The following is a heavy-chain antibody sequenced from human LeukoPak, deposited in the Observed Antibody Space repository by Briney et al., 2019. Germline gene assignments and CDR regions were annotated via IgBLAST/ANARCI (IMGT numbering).Heavy chain of an antibody. D-gene: IGHD3-22*01. CDR3: ARGPHSSGHDY. J-gene: IGHJ4*02. CDR1: GGSVSSGSYY. V-gene: IGHV4-61*01. Sequence: SETLSLTCTVSGGSVSSGSYYWSWIRQPPGKGLEWIGYIYYSGSTNYNPSLKSRVTISVDTSKNQFSLELSSVTAADTAVYYCARGPHSSGHDYWGQGTLVTVSS. CDR2: IYYSGST.